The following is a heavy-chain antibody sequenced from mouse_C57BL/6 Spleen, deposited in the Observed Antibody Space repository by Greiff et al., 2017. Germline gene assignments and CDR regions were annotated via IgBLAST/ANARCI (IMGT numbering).Heavy chain of an antibody. J-gene: IGHJ2*01. V-gene: IGHV1-42*01. CDR3: ARLLPIVNQPVFDY. CDR1: GYSFTGYY. D-gene: IGHD1-1*01. CDR2: INPSTGGT. Sequence: VHVKQSGPELVKPGASVKISCKASGYSFTGYYMNWVKQSPEKSLEWIGEINPSTGGTTYNQKFKAKATLTVDKSSSTAYMQLKSLTSEDSAVYYCARLLPIVNQPVFDYWGQGTTLTVSS.